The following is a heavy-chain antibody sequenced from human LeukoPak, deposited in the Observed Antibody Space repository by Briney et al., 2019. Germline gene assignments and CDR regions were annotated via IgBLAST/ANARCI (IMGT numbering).Heavy chain of an antibody. V-gene: IGHV3-30*18. J-gene: IGHJ4*02. CDR1: GFTFSSYG. Sequence: GGSLRLSCAASGFTFSSYGMHWVRQAPGKGLEWVAVISYDGSNKYYADSVKGRFTISRDNSKNTLYLQMNSLRAEDTAVYYCAKGQYYDFWSGYPNPYYFDYWGQGTLATVSS. D-gene: IGHD3-3*01. CDR3: AKGQYYDFWSGYPNPYYFDY. CDR2: ISYDGSNK.